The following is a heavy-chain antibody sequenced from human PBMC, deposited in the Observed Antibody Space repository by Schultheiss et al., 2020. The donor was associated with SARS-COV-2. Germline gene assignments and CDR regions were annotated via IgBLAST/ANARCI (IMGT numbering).Heavy chain of an antibody. CDR2: IYYSGSP. J-gene: IGHJ5*02. CDR1: GGSISSSSYY. D-gene: IGHD2-15*01. V-gene: IGHV4-61*05. Sequence: SETLSLTCTVSGGSISSSSYYWGWIRQPPGKGPEWIGYIYYSGSPNYNPSLKSRVTISLDASKNQFSLHLSSVTAADTAVYYCARGSALGGRRWFDPWGQGTLVTVSS. CDR3: ARGSALGGRRWFDP.